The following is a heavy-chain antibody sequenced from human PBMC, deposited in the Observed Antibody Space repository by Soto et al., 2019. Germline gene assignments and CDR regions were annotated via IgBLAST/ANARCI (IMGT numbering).Heavy chain of an antibody. CDR2: ISSSGSSI. V-gene: IGHV3-21*01. CDR1: GFTFSSYS. J-gene: IGHJ3*01. Sequence: EVQLVESGGGLVKPGGSLRLSCAASGFTFSSYSMNWVRQAPGKGLEWVSSISSSGSSIFYADSVKGRFTISRDNAKNSLYLQMNSLRAEDTAVYYCATRSGGGGAFDFWGQGTMVTVSS. D-gene: IGHD3-10*01. CDR3: ATRSGGGGAFDF.